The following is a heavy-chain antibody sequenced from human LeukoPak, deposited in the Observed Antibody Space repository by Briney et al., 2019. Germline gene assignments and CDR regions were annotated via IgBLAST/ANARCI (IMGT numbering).Heavy chain of an antibody. Sequence: GGSLRLSCAASGFSFSNHWMSWVRLAPGKGLEWVANIKEDGTETYYVDSVKGRFTISRDNAKNSLYLQMNSLRVEDTAVYYCAKEGRSLQTYWGQGTLVTVSS. CDR2: IKEDGTET. V-gene: IGHV3-7*03. CDR1: GFSFSNHW. J-gene: IGHJ4*02. CDR3: AKEGRSLQTY. D-gene: IGHD5-24*01.